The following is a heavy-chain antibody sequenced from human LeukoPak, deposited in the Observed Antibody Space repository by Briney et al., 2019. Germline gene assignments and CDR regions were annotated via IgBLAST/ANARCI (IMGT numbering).Heavy chain of an antibody. D-gene: IGHD3-10*01. CDR1: GFTFSSYG. V-gene: IGHV3-30*18. Sequence: PGGSLRLSCAASGFTFSSYGMHWVRQAPGKGLEWVAVISYDGSNKYYADSVKGRFTISRDNSKNTLYLQMNSLRAEDTAVYYCAKDRLRYYGSGSSIDYWGQGTLVTVSS. J-gene: IGHJ4*02. CDR3: AKDRLRYYGSGSSIDY. CDR2: ISYDGSNK.